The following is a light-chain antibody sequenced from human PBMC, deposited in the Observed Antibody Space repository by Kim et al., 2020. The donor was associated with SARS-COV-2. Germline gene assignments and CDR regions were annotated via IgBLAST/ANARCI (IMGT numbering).Light chain of an antibody. V-gene: IGLV3-1*01. CDR3: QAWDSSVV. Sequence: VSVAPGQTASITCSGDKLGDKYACWYQQKPGQSPVLVIYQDSKRPSGIPERFSGSNSGNTATLTISGTQAMDEADYYCQAWDSSVVFGGGTQLTVL. J-gene: IGLJ2*01. CDR2: QDS. CDR1: KLGDKY.